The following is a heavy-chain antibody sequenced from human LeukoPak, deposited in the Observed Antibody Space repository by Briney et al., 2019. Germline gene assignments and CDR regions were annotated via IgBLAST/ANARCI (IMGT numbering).Heavy chain of an antibody. CDR3: AGPTCLRGGYCSTNF. J-gene: IGHJ4*02. D-gene: IGHD2-2*01. CDR1: GFTFRSYG. Sequence: PGRSLRLSCAASGFTFRSYGMHWVRQAPGKGLQWVAVIWYDGSNKYYADSVKGRFTISRDNAKNSLYLQMNSLRAEDTAVYYCAGPTCLRGGYCSTNFWGQGSLVTVSS. V-gene: IGHV3-33*03. CDR2: IWYDGSNK.